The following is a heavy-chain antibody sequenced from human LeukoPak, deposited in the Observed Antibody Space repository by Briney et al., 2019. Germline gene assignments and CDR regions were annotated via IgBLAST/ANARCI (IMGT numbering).Heavy chain of an antibody. V-gene: IGHV1-69-2*01. CDR1: GYTFTDYY. CDR3: ARGRSIAARSHPHDY. CDR2: VDPEDGET. D-gene: IGHD6-6*01. Sequence: ASVKISCKVSGYTFTDYYMHWVQQAPGKGLEWMGLVDPEDGETIYAEKFQGRVTMTRDTSTSTVYMELSSLRSEDTAVYYCARGRSIAARSHPHDYWGQGTLVTVSS. J-gene: IGHJ4*02.